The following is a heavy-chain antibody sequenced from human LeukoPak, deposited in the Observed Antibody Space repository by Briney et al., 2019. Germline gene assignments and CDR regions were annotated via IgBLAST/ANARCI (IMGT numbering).Heavy chain of an antibody. CDR2: TYYRSKWYN. J-gene: IGHJ4*02. D-gene: IGHD6-13*01. CDR3: ARGWEPYSSSLDY. Sequence: SQTLSLTCAISGDSVSSNSAAWNWIRQSPSRGLEWLGRTYYRSKWYNEYAISVKSRITINPDTSKIQFSLQLNSVTPEDTAVYYCARGWEPYSSSLDYWGQGTLVTVSS. V-gene: IGHV6-1*01. CDR1: GDSVSSNSAA.